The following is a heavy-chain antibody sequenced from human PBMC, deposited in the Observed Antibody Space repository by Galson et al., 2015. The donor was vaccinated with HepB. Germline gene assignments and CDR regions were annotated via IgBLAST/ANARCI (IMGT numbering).Heavy chain of an antibody. CDR3: ARGGFCSSTSCFWGYFDY. D-gene: IGHD2-2*01. CDR1: GFTFSDYY. CDR2: ISTGGSTI. V-gene: IGHV3-11*01. Sequence: SLRLSCAASGFTFSDYYMSWIRQAPGKGLEWLSYISTGGSTIYYADSVKGSFTISRDNAKNSLYLQMNSLRADDTAVYYCARGGFCSSTSCFWGYFDYWGQGALVTVSS. J-gene: IGHJ4*02.